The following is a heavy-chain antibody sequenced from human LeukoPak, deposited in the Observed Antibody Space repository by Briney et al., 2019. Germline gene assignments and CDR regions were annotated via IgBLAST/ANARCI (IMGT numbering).Heavy chain of an antibody. CDR2: ISGSGGST. J-gene: IGHJ6*02. D-gene: IGHD3-10*01. Sequence: QSGGSLRLSCAASGFTFSSYAMSWVRQAPGKGLEWVSAISGSGGSTYYADSVKGRFTISRDNSKNTLYLQMNSLRAEDTAVYYCAKVHYGSGRDYYYGMDVWGQGTTVTVSS. CDR1: GFTFSSYA. CDR3: AKVHYGSGRDYYYGMDV. V-gene: IGHV3-23*01.